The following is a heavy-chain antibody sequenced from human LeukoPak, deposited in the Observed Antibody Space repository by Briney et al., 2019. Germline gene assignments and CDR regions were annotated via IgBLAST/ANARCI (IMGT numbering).Heavy chain of an antibody. Sequence: GESLKISCKGSGYSFTSYWISWVRQMPGKGLEWMGRIDPSDSYTNYSPSFQGHVTISADKSISTAYLQWSSLKASDTAVYYCARHCGGGSCYDYGMDVWGKGTTVTVSS. CDR3: ARHCGGGSCYDYGMDV. CDR1: GYSFTSYW. J-gene: IGHJ6*04. D-gene: IGHD2-15*01. V-gene: IGHV5-10-1*01. CDR2: IDPSDSYT.